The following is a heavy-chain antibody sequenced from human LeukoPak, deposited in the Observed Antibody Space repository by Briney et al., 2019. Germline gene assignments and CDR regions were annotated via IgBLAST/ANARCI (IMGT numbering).Heavy chain of an antibody. CDR3: ARAGYSSSWYSRYFDL. V-gene: IGHV3-13*01. CDR2: IGTAGEI. D-gene: IGHD6-13*01. CDR1: GFTFSRYD. Sequence: GGSLRLSCAASGFTFSRYDMHWVRQPTGKGLEGVSGIGTAGEIYYPGSVKGRFTISRENAKNSLYLQMNSLRAGDTAVYYCARAGYSSSWYSRYFDLWGRGTLVTVSS. J-gene: IGHJ2*01.